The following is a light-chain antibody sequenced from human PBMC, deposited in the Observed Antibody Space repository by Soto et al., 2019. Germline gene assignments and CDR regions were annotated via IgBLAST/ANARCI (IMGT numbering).Light chain of an antibody. J-gene: IGKJ1*01. CDR2: GAS. CDR1: LSVSNN. Sequence: IVMTQSPATLSVSPGERATLSCRASLSVSNNLAWYQQKPGQPPRLLIYGASTRATGIPARFSGSGSGTEFTLTISSLQSEDSAVYYCQQFNHWPTFGQGTKVDI. CDR3: QQFNHWPT. V-gene: IGKV3-15*01.